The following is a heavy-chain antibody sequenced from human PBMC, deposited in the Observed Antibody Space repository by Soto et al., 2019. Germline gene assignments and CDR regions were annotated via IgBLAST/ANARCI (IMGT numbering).Heavy chain of an antibody. D-gene: IGHD5-12*01. CDR2: TYYRSKWYN. CDR3: ARENTEIVAPEGFDP. CDR1: GDSVSSNSAA. J-gene: IGHJ5*02. Sequence: PLPTLSLTCAISGDSVSSNSAAWNWIRQSPSRGLEWLGRTYYRSKWYNDYAVSVKSRITINPDTSKNHFSLQLNSVTPEDTAVYYCARENTEIVAPEGFDPWGPGTLGTV. V-gene: IGHV6-1*01.